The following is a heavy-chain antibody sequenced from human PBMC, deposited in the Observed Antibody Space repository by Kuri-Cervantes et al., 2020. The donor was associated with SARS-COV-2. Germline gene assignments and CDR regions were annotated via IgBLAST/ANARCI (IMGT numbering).Heavy chain of an antibody. D-gene: IGHD3-22*01. V-gene: IGHV3-30*02. CDR2: IRCDGSDE. CDR1: GFTFSSCG. CDR3: AKEEITMIVGLGAFDI. Sequence: GESLKISCAASGFTFSSCGMHWVRQAPGKGLEWVTFIRCDGSDESYGDSVKGRFTISRDNSKNTLYLQMNSLRAEDTAVYYCAKEEITMIVGLGAFDIWGQGTMVTVSS. J-gene: IGHJ3*02.